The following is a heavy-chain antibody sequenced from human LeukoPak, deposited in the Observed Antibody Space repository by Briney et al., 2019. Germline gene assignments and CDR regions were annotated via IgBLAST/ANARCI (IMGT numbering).Heavy chain of an antibody. V-gene: IGHV3-21*01. J-gene: IGHJ3*02. Sequence: GGSLRLSCAASGFTFSSYSMNWVRQAPGKGLEWVSSISSSSSYIYYADSVKGRFTISRDNAKNSLYLQMNSLRAEDTAAYYCARDQGSWYQDAFDIWGQGTMVTVSS. CDR2: ISSSSSYI. D-gene: IGHD6-13*01. CDR1: GFTFSSYS. CDR3: ARDQGSWYQDAFDI.